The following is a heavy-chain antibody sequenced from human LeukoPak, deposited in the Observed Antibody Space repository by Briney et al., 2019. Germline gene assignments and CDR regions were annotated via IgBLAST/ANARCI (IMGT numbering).Heavy chain of an antibody. CDR2: IWYDGSNK. V-gene: IGHV3-33*01. Sequence: PGGSLRLSCAASGFTFSSYGMHWVRQAPGKGLEWVAVIWYDGSNKYYADSVKGRFTISRDNSKNTLYLQMNSLRAEDTAVYYCARVWGSGSRRAFDIWGQGTMVTVSS. J-gene: IGHJ3*02. CDR1: GFTFSSYG. CDR3: ARVWGSGSRRAFDI. D-gene: IGHD3-10*01.